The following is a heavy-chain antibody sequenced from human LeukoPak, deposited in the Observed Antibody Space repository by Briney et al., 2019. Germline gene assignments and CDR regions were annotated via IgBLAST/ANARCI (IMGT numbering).Heavy chain of an antibody. V-gene: IGHV1-18*01. Sequence: ASAKVSCKASGYTFTSYGISWVRQAPGQGLEWMGWISAYNGNTNYAQKLQGRVTMTTDTSTSTAYMELRSLRSDDTAVYYCARFAVDDFWSGYYRKNWFDPWGQGTLVTVSS. J-gene: IGHJ5*02. CDR2: ISAYNGNT. CDR3: ARFAVDDFWSGYYRKNWFDP. CDR1: GYTFTSYG. D-gene: IGHD3-3*01.